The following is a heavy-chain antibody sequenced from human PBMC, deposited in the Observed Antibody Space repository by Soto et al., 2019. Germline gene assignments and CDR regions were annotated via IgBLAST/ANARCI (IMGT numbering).Heavy chain of an antibody. Sequence: SETLSLTCTVSGGSISSGGYYWSWIRQHPGKGLEWIGYIYYSGSTYYNPSLKSRVTISVDTSKNQFSLKLSSVTAADTAVYYCARAKRITMIVVVIMAAFDIWGQGTMVTVSS. J-gene: IGHJ3*02. D-gene: IGHD3-22*01. CDR2: IYYSGST. V-gene: IGHV4-31*03. CDR3: ARAKRITMIVVVIMAAFDI. CDR1: GGSISSGGYY.